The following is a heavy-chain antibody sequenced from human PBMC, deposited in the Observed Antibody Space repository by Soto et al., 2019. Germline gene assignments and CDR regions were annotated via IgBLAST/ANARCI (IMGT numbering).Heavy chain of an antibody. CDR3: ATGGLWYGSGGTEDV. V-gene: IGHV4-31*03. CDR1: GGSISSGGYY. J-gene: IGHJ6*04. Sequence: QVQLQESGPGLVKPSQTLSLTCTVSGGSISSGGYYWSWIRQHPGKGLEWIGYIYYSGSTYYNPSLKRRVTISVDTSKSQFSLKLSSVTAADTAVYYCATGGLWYGSGGTEDVWGKGTTVTVSS. CDR2: IYYSGST. D-gene: IGHD3-10*01.